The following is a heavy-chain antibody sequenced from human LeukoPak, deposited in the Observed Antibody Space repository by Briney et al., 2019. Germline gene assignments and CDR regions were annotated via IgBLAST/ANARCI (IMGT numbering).Heavy chain of an antibody. CDR3: ATIPFRRYSSGWYYFDY. Sequence: ASVKVSCKVSGYTLTELSMHWVRQAPGKGLEWMGGFDPEDGETTYAQKFQGRVTMTENTSTDTAYMELSSLRSEDTAVYYCATIPFRRYSSGWYYFDYWGQGTLVTVSS. CDR2: FDPEDGET. D-gene: IGHD6-19*01. J-gene: IGHJ4*02. CDR1: GYTLTELS. V-gene: IGHV1-24*01.